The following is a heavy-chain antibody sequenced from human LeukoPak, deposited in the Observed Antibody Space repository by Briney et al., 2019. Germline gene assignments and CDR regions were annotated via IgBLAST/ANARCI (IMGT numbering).Heavy chain of an antibody. CDR1: GGSISSRSYY. CDR3: ATIYGDYSDFDS. CDR2: ITHDGRI. V-gene: IGHV4-39*07. D-gene: IGHD4-17*01. Sequence: SETLSLTCTVSGGSISSRSYYWGWIRQPPGKGLEWIGEITHDGRINHNPSLKSRVTISVDRSMNQFSLKLSSVTVADTAVYYCATIYGDYSDFDSWGQGTLVTVSS. J-gene: IGHJ4*02.